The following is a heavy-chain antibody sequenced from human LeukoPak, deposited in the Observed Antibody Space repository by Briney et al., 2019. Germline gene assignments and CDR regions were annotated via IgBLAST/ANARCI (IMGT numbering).Heavy chain of an antibody. V-gene: IGHV1-46*01. CDR3: ARGYCSGGTSYPIDY. CDR2: INPFGGST. Sequence: ASVTVSCKASGYTFTSYCMHWVRQAPGQGLDWMGIINPFGGSTSYAQKFQGRVTMTRDTSTSTVYMELSSLRSEDTALYYCARGYCSGGTSYPIDYWGQGTLVTISS. CDR1: GYTFTSYC. J-gene: IGHJ4*02. D-gene: IGHD2-15*01.